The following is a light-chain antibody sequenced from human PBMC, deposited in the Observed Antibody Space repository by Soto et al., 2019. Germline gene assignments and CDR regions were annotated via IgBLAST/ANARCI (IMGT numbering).Light chain of an antibody. CDR2: GAS. J-gene: IGKJ5*01. V-gene: IGKV3-20*01. CDR3: QQFARSPPGIT. CDR1: QSVSSTY. Sequence: EIVLTQSPGTLSLSPGERATLSCRASQSVSSTYLAWYQRRPGQAPRLLLYGASIRPPGIPDRFSGSGSGTDFTLTISRLEPEDFAVYYCQQFARSPPGITFGQGTRLEI.